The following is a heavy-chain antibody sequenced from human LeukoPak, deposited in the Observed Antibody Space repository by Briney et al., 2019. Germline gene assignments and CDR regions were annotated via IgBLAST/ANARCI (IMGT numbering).Heavy chain of an antibody. CDR3: ARSIPYGTTWYGRSDY. Sequence: GGSLRLSCAASGFPFSSYAMTWVRQAPGKGLEWVANIKPDGTTKFYVDSVKGRFTISRDNALNSLYLQMNSLRAEDTAIYYCARSIPYGTTWYGRSDYWGQGTLVTVSS. J-gene: IGHJ4*02. CDR1: GFPFSSYA. V-gene: IGHV3-7*03. CDR2: IKPDGTTK. D-gene: IGHD6-13*01.